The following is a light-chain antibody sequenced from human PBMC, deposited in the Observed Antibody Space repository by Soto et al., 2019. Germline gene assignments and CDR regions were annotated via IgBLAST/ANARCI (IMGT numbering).Light chain of an antibody. CDR3: CSYAGSYTWV. V-gene: IGLV1-44*01. CDR2: IND. Sequence: QAVVTQPPSASGTPGQRITISCSGSSSNIGDNPVNWYQQLPGAAPKLLIYINDQRPSGVPDRFSGSKSGTSASLAISGLQAEDEADYYCCSYAGSYTWVFGSGTKLTVL. CDR1: SSNIGDNP. J-gene: IGLJ3*02.